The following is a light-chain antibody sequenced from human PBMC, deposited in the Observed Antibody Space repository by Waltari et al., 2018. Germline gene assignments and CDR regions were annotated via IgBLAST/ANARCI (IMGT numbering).Light chain of an antibody. CDR3: QQYNSWPPYT. Sequence: EIVMTQSPATLSVSPGERATLSCRASQGVSSNLAWYQQKPGQAPRLLIYGASSRATGIPGRFSGSGSGTDFTLTISSLQYEDFAVYYCQQYNSWPPYTFGQGTKLQIK. J-gene: IGKJ2*01. CDR1: QGVSSN. V-gene: IGKV3-15*01. CDR2: GAS.